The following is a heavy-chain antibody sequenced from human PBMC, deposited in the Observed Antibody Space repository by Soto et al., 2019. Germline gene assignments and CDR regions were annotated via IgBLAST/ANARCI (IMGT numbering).Heavy chain of an antibody. D-gene: IGHD3-10*01. CDR3: ARVSHLGRGHGS. CDR1: GDSVSSNVAA. CDR2: TFYWSNWNY. V-gene: IGHV6-1*01. J-gene: IGHJ5*02. Sequence: SQTLSLTCAISGDSVSSNVAAWTWIRQSPSRGLEWLGRTFYWSNWNYNYAVSVTGRMTINPDTSRNQFSLQLNSVTPEDTAVYYCARVSHLGRGHGSWGQGTLVTVSS.